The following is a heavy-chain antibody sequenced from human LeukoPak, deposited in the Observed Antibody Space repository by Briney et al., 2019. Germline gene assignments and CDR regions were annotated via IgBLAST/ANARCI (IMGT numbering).Heavy chain of an antibody. CDR3: ARDFHHGDYVIDY. Sequence: GGSLRLSCAASGFTFSDYGFHWVRQAPGKGLEWVAFIRSDGTNKYYADSVRGRFTISRDNSKNTLYLQMNSLRAEDTAVYYCARDFHHGDYVIDYWGQGTLVTVSS. CDR2: IRSDGTNK. CDR1: GFTFSDYG. J-gene: IGHJ4*02. V-gene: IGHV3-30*02. D-gene: IGHD4-17*01.